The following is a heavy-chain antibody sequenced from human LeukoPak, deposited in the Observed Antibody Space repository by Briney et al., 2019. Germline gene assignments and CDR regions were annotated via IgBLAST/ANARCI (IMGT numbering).Heavy chain of an antibody. D-gene: IGHD4-17*01. CDR1: GYTFTSYA. J-gene: IGHJ4*02. CDR3: ASPRDYGDPYYFDY. Sequence: SVKVSCKASGYTFTSYAMNWVRQAPGQGLEWMGWINTNTGNPTYAQGFTGRFVFSLDTSVSTAYLQISSLKAEDTAVYHCASPRDYGDPYYFDYWGQGTLVTVSS. CDR2: INTNTGNP. V-gene: IGHV7-4-1*02.